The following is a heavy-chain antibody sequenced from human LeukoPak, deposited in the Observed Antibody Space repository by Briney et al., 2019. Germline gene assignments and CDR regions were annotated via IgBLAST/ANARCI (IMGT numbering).Heavy chain of an antibody. V-gene: IGHV3-53*01. CDR1: GFTVSSNY. CDR3: ARGDITMVRGVFDY. D-gene: IGHD3-10*01. CDR2: IYSGGST. J-gene: IGHJ4*02. Sequence: GGSLRLSCAASGFTVSSNYMSWVRQAPGKGLEWVSVIYSGGSTYYADSVKGRFTISRDNSKNTLYLQMNSLRAEDTAVYYCARGDITMVRGVFDYWGQGTLVTVSS.